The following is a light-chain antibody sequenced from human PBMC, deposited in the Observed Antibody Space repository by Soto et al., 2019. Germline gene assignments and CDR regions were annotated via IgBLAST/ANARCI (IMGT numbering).Light chain of an antibody. CDR3: QEYKTAPF. V-gene: IGKV1-27*01. J-gene: IGKJ3*01. CDR2: AAS. CDR1: QGISNY. Sequence: DIQMTQSPSSLSAFVGDRVTITCRASQGISNYLAWYQQKPGRVPTLLIYAASTLRSGVPSRFSGSGSGTDFTLTISSLQPEDVASYYCQEYKTAPFIGPGTKVDIK.